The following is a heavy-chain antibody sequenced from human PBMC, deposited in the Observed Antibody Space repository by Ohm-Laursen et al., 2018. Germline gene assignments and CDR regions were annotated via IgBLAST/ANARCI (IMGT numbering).Heavy chain of an antibody. CDR3: ARETASCGGDCYDY. V-gene: IGHV3-48*03. J-gene: IGHJ4*02. D-gene: IGHD2-21*01. CDR1: GFTFSSYW. Sequence: SLRLSCTASGFTFSSYWMSWVRQAPGKGLEWVSYISSDGSAIYYADSVKGRFTISRDSAKNSLYLQMNSLRAEDTAVYYCARETASCGGDCYDYWGQGTLVTVSS. CDR2: ISSDGSAI.